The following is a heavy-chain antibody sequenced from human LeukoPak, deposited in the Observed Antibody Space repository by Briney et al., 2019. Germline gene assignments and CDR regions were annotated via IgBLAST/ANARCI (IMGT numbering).Heavy chain of an antibody. V-gene: IGHV4-31*03. Sequence: SETLSLTCTVSGGSISSGGYYWSWIRQHPGKGLEWIGYIHYSGSTYYNPSLKSRVTISVDTSKNQFSLKLSSVTAADTAVYYCARDSPIAAAGYGMDVWGQGTTVTVSS. D-gene: IGHD6-13*01. CDR1: GGSISSGGYY. CDR2: IHYSGST. CDR3: ARDSPIAAAGYGMDV. J-gene: IGHJ6*02.